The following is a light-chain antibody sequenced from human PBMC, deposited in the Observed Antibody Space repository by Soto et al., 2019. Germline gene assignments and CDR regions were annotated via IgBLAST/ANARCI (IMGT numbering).Light chain of an antibody. J-gene: IGKJ4*01. CDR1: QSISSY. V-gene: IGKV1-39*01. CDR3: QQSYSTPLT. Sequence: DIQMTQSPSSLSASVGDRVTITCRASQSISSYLNWYQQKPGKAPKFLIYAASSFQSGVPSRFSGNGSGTDVTLTSSSLQPEDFATYYCQQSYSTPLTDGGGTKLEI. CDR2: AAS.